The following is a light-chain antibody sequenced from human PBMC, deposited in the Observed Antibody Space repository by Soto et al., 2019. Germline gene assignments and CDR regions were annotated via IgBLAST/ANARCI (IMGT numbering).Light chain of an antibody. V-gene: IGKV3D-11*03. J-gene: IGKJ2*01. Sequence: EIVLIQSPATLSLSPGERATLSCRASQSVSSSLAWYQQNPGQAPRLLIFDASNRATGIPVRFSGSGSGTDFTLTISSLEPEDFTVYYCQQYGGSRYTFGQGTKLEIK. CDR1: QSVSSS. CDR3: QQYGGSRYT. CDR2: DAS.